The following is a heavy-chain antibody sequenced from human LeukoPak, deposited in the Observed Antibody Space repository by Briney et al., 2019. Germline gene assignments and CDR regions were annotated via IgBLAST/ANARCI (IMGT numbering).Heavy chain of an antibody. CDR2: IFPADSDT. J-gene: IGHJ3*02. D-gene: IGHD3-22*01. V-gene: IGHV5-51*01. Sequence: GESLQISCKGSGYTFTNYWIAWVRQVPGKDLEWMGIIFPADSDTRYSPSFQGQVAISVDRSISTAYLQWSSLKASDTAMYSCARLDDSSGYYSGAFDIWGQGTMVTVPS. CDR3: ARLDDSSGYYSGAFDI. CDR1: GYTFTNYW.